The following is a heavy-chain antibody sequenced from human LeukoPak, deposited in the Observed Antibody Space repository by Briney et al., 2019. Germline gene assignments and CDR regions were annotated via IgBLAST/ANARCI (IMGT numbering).Heavy chain of an antibody. CDR2: INWNGGST. CDR3: ARDEIAAPHGGY. D-gene: IGHD6-13*01. J-gene: IGHJ4*02. V-gene: IGHV3-20*04. CDR1: GFTFDDYG. Sequence: VGSLRLSCAASGFTFDDYGMSWVRQAPGKGLEWVSGINWNGGSTGYADSVKGRFTISRDNAKNSLYLQMNSLRAEDTALYYCARDEIAAPHGGYWGQGTLVTVSS.